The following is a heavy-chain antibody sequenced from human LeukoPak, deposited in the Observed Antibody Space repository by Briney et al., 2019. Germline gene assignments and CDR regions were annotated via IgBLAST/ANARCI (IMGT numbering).Heavy chain of an antibody. Sequence: GGSLRLSCAASGFIFSNYWMSWVRQGPGEGLEWVANINQDGSEKYYVDPVKGRFTISRDNAKNSLDLQMNSLRVEDTAIYYCARLVVPPGNRGWYYEHWGQGTLVTVSS. CDR1: GFIFSNYW. D-gene: IGHD2-2*01. CDR3: ARLVVPPGNRGWYYEH. J-gene: IGHJ4*02. V-gene: IGHV3-7*03. CDR2: INQDGSEK.